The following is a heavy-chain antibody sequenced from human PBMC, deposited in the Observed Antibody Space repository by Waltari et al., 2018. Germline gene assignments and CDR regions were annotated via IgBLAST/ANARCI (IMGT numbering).Heavy chain of an antibody. J-gene: IGHJ6*02. CDR2: IKPRGGST. V-gene: IGHV1-46*01. Sequence: QVQLVQSGAEVKTPGASVKVSCKASGYTFTSYYMHWVRQAPGQGLEWMGRIKPRGGSTTYAQKFQGRGTMTRDTSTSTVDLEVSSLTSEDTAVYHCARRGAAAAGYYYNMDVWGQGTTVTVSS. CDR1: GYTFTSYY. CDR3: ARRGAAAAGYYYNMDV. D-gene: IGHD6-13*01.